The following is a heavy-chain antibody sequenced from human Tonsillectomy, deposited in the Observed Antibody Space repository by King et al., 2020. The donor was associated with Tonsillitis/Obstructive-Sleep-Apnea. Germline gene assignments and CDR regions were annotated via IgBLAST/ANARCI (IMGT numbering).Heavy chain of an antibody. D-gene: IGHD5-18*01. CDR1: GFTFSSYA. CDR3: ARDTALDAFDI. J-gene: IGHJ3*02. V-gene: IGHV3-30*04. Sequence: VQLVESGGGVVQPGRSLRLSCAASGFTFSSYAMHWVRQATGKGLEWVAVISFDGTNKYYTDSVKGRFTISRDNSKNTLYLQMNSLRAEDTAVYYCARDTALDAFDIWGQGTMVTVSS. CDR2: ISFDGTNK.